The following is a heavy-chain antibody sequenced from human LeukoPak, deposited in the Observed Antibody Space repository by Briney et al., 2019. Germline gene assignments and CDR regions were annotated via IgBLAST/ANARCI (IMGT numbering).Heavy chain of an antibody. V-gene: IGHV4-34*01. CDR2: INHSGNT. Sequence: PSETLSLTCAVYGGSFSGYYWSWIRQPPGKGLEWIGEINHSGNTNYNPSLKSRVTISVDTSKNQFSLKLSSVTAADTAVYYCARISPRRYYYDSSGFYSEVWFDPWGQGTLVTVSS. CDR1: GGSFSGYY. CDR3: ARISPRRYYYDSSGFYSEVWFDP. D-gene: IGHD3-22*01. J-gene: IGHJ5*02.